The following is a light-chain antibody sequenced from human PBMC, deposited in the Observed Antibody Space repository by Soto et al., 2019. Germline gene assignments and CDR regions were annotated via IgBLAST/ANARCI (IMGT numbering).Light chain of an antibody. CDR1: NTDVGGYDR. CDR3: VLYMGRDTPYV. J-gene: IGLJ1*01. Sequence: QSALTQPASVSGSPGQSITISCIGTNTDVGGYDRVSWYQHHPGKAPKMLIFEVYNRPSGISDRFSGSILGNKAALTITGAQAGDESEYFCVLYMGRDTPYVFGSGTKLTVL. CDR2: EVY. V-gene: IGLV2-14*01.